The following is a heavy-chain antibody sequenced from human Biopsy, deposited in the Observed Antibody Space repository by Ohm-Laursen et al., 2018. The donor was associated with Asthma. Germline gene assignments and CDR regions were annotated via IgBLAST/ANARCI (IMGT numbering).Heavy chain of an antibody. D-gene: IGHD6-13*01. CDR2: VHSTGST. J-gene: IGHJ4*03. CDR3: VRATSTWSQSGPHYFDH. CDR1: PGSINDYY. Sequence: VTLSLTCTVSPGSINDYYWNWIRQFPGKGLEWIGYVHSTGSTRFNPSLKSRLTISVDTSVDQVSLKLTSVTAADTAVYYCVRATSTWSQSGPHYFDHWGQGTTVTVS. V-gene: IGHV4-59*01.